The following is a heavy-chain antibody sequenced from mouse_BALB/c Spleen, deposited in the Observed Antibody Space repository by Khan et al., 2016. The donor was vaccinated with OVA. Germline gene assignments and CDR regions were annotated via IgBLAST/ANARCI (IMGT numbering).Heavy chain of an antibody. CDR1: GFSLTSYG. J-gene: IGHJ2*01. CDR2: IWAGGST. CDR3: ARLEDR. Sequence: VQLKESGPGLVAPSQSLSITCTVSGFSLTSYGVHWVRQPPGTGLEWLGVIWAGGSTNYNSALMSRLSIRKDNPKSQVLLTMNRLQTDDTAIDYWARLEDRGGQGTTLTVSS. V-gene: IGHV2-9*02.